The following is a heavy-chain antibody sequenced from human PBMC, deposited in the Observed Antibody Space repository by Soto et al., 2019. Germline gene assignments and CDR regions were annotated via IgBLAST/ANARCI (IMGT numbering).Heavy chain of an antibody. CDR2: ISGSGATT. D-gene: IGHD3-9*01. CDR3: AKLRCSDWSSYTWFEY. V-gene: IGHV3-23*01. J-gene: IGHJ5*01. Sequence: EVQLLESGGGLVQPGGSLRLSCAASGFTFSSYAMTWVRQAPGKGLEWVSGISGSGATTSYADSVKGRFTVSRDNSKNTLYLQMNSLRVEDTAVYYCAKLRCSDWSSYTWFEYWGQGTPVTVSS. CDR1: GFTFSSYA.